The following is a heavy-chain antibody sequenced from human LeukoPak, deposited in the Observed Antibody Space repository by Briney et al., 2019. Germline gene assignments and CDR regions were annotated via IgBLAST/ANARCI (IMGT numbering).Heavy chain of an antibody. V-gene: IGHV1-2*02. D-gene: IGHD3-16*01. Sequence: ASVKVSCKASGYTFTGYYMHWVRQAPGQGLEWMGWINPNSGGTNYAQKFQGRVTMTRDTSISTAYMELSRLRSDDTAVYYCALPSGGAGGGIRNPWARGSRVTVPS. J-gene: IGHJ5*02. CDR2: INPNSGGT. CDR3: ALPSGGAGGGIRNP. CDR1: GYTFTGYY.